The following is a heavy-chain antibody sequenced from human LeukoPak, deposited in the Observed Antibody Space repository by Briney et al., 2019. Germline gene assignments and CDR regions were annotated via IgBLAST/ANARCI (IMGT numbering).Heavy chain of an antibody. V-gene: IGHV3-66*01. D-gene: IGHD6-13*01. CDR2: INSDDST. CDR3: ARALAAASHTSFDY. CDR1: GFSVSGNY. Sequence: GGSLRLSCAASGFSVSGNYMSWVRQAPGKGLEWVSIINSDDSTYYADSVKGRFTISRDISKNTLYLQMNSLRAEDTAVYYCARALAAASHTSFDYWGQGTLVTVSS. J-gene: IGHJ4*02.